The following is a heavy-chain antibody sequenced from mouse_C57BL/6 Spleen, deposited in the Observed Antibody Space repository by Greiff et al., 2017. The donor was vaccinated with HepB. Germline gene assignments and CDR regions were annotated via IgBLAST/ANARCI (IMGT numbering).Heavy chain of an antibody. CDR1: GFTFSDYG. Sequence: EVQVVESGGGLVKPGGSLKLSCAASGFTFSDYGMHWVRQAPEKGLEWVAYISSGSSTIYYADTVKGRFTIARDNAKKTLFLQMTSLRSEDTAMYYCARRGKYEGACAMDYWGQGTSVTVSS. CDR3: ARRGKYEGACAMDY. D-gene: IGHD2-1*01. J-gene: IGHJ4*01. V-gene: IGHV5-17*01. CDR2: ISSGSSTI.